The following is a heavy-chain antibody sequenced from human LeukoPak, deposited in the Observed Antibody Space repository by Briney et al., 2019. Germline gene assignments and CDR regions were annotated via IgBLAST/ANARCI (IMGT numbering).Heavy chain of an antibody. CDR3: ARGHYGSGIHQGAFDI. Sequence: GGSLRLSCAASGFTFSTYTMNWVRQAPGKGLEWVSYITGSTTTIYYADSVKGRLTISRENARNSLYLQMNSLRDEDTAVYYCARGHYGSGIHQGAFDIWGQGTIVTVSS. CDR1: GFTFSTYT. D-gene: IGHD3-10*01. CDR2: ITGSTTTI. V-gene: IGHV3-48*02. J-gene: IGHJ3*02.